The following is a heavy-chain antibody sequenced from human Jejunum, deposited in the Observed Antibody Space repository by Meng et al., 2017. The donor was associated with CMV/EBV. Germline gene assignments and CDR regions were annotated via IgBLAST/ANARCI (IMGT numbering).Heavy chain of an antibody. CDR3: ARVGPFSGTTGTYYFDY. CDR2: IYHSGSA. CDR1: GGTISSSNW. V-gene: IGHV4/OR15-8*01. D-gene: IGHD1-1*01. J-gene: IGHJ4*02. Sequence: GGTISSSNWGSWVRQPPGKGLEWIGEIYHSGSANYIPSLKSRVTISVDKSKNQFSLKLSSVTAADTAVYYCARVGPFSGTTGTYYFDYWGQGTLVTVPQ.